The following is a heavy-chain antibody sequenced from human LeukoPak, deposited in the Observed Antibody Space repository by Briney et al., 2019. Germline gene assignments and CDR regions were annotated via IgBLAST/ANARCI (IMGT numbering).Heavy chain of an antibody. D-gene: IGHD3-16*01. CDR1: GYTFTSYG. V-gene: IGHV1-18*01. J-gene: IGHJ4*02. CDR2: VSNYNENT. Sequence: ASVKVSCKASGYTFTSYGISWVRQAPGQGLEWMGWVSNYNENTDYAQKFQGRVTMTIDTSTNTAYMELRSLTSDDTAMYYCARWDRHYHSFDFWGQGTLLTVST. CDR3: ARWDRHYHSFDF.